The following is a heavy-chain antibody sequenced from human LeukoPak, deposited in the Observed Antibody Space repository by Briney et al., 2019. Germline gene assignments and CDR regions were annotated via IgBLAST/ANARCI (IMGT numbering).Heavy chain of an antibody. CDR2: INHSGST. CDR1: GGSFSGYY. Sequence: SETLSLTCAVYGGSFSGYYWSWIRQPPGKGLEGIGEINHSGSTNYNPSLKSRVTISVDTSKNQFSLKLSSVTAADTAVYYCARGEDSTSLDYWGQGTLVTVSS. V-gene: IGHV4-34*01. D-gene: IGHD5/OR15-5a*01. J-gene: IGHJ4*02. CDR3: ARGEDSTSLDY.